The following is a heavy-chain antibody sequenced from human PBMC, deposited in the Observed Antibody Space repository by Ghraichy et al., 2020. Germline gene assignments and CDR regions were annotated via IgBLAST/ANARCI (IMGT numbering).Heavy chain of an antibody. J-gene: IGHJ4*02. CDR2: IDHSGST. D-gene: IGHD1-26*01. Sequence: SETLSLTCAVYGGSFSGYYWSWIRQPPGKGLEWIGEIDHSGSTKYNPSLKSRVTISEDTSKKQFSLKLSSVTAADTAVYYCANSWAPYFFHYWGQGTLGTVSS. CDR1: GGSFSGYY. V-gene: IGHV4-34*01. CDR3: ANSWAPYFFHY.